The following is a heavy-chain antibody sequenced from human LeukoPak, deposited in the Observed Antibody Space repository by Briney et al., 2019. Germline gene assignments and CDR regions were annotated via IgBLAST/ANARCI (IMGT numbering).Heavy chain of an antibody. J-gene: IGHJ4*02. CDR3: ARHALRGGFDS. CDR1: GGSISNYY. Sequence: PSETLSLTCTVPGGSISNYYWSWIRQPPGKGLEWIAYIYETGHTGYNPSLKTRVTISLGTSKNQFSLKLNSVTAADTAVYYCARHALRGGFDSWGQGTLVAVSS. V-gene: IGHV4-59*08. D-gene: IGHD5-12*01. CDR2: IYETGHT.